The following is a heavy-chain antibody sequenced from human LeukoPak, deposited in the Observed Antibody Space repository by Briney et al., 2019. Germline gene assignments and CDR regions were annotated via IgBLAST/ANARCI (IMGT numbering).Heavy chain of an antibody. V-gene: IGHV3-48*03. Sequence: PGGSLRLSCAASGFTVSSNEMSWVRQAPGKGLEWISAISGSSSNVYYAASVRGRFTISRDNAENSLYLQLNTMRAEDTAVYYCARGFRDTAMFLDYWGQGTLVTVSS. CDR3: ARGFRDTAMFLDY. J-gene: IGHJ4*02. CDR2: ISGSSSNV. CDR1: GFTVSSNE. D-gene: IGHD5-18*01.